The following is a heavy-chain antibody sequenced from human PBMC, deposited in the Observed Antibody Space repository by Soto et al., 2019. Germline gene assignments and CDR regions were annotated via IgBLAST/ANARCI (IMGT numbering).Heavy chain of an antibody. CDR1: GFTFSSYG. CDR2: IWYDGSNK. V-gene: IGHV3-33*01. D-gene: IGHD3-9*01. CDR3: ARDYTVDVLRYFDWSHAFDI. Sequence: GSLRLSCAASGFTFSSYGMHWVRQAPGKGLEGVAVIWYDGSNKYYADSVKGRFTISRDNSKNTLYLQMNSLRAEDTAVYYCARDYTVDVLRYFDWSHAFDIWGQGTMVTVSS. J-gene: IGHJ3*02.